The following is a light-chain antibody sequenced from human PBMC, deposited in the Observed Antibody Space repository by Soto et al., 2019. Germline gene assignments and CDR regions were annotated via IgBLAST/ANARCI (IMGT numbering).Light chain of an antibody. Sequence: IRVTQSASTLSASVGDRVTIPCRASQRIXSWLAWYQQKLGRAPRLLIXSASSLESGVPSRFSGSGYGKEFTLTISSLQPDDFAVSYCRQYNNWPPSTVGQGTRLEIK. CDR2: SAS. J-gene: IGKJ5*01. CDR3: RQYNNWPPST. V-gene: IGKV1-5*01. CDR1: QRIXSW.